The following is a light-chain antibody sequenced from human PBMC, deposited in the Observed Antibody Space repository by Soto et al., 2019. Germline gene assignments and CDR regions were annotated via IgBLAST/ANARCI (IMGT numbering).Light chain of an antibody. J-gene: IGLJ1*01. CDR3: FSHRSGDSHV. Sequence: QSVLTRPASVSGSPGQSITISCTGTSSDIGAYNYVSWYQQYPGKAPKLMIYGVTNRPSGVSNRFSGSKTGNTASLTISGLQAEDEADYYCFSHRSGDSHVFGNGTKVTVL. V-gene: IGLV2-14*01. CDR2: GVT. CDR1: SSDIGAYNY.